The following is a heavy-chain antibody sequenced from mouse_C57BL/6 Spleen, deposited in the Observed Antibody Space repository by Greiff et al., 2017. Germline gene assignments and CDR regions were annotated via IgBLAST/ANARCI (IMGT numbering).Heavy chain of an antibody. V-gene: IGHV1-82*01. Sequence: VQLQESGPELVKPGASVKISCKASGYAFSSSWMNWVKQRPGKGLEWIGRIYPGDGDTNYNGKFKGKATLTADKSSSTAHMQLSSLTSEDSAVYFCARGGDSNYSAMDYWGQGTSVTVSS. D-gene: IGHD2-5*01. CDR1: GYAFSSSW. J-gene: IGHJ4*01. CDR2: IYPGDGDT. CDR3: ARGGDSNYSAMDY.